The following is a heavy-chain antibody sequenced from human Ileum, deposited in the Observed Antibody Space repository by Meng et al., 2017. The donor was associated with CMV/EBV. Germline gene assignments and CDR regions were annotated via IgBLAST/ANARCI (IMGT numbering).Heavy chain of an antibody. CDR2: IHTSGTT. Sequence: VPLPESGPGLVKPSETLSLTCTVSDGSISSYYWSWIRQSAGKGLEWIGRIHTSGTTNYNPSLKSRVTLSLDTSKDQFSLKLTSVTAADTAVYYCAREKSSCTSSTCYGVDSWGQGTLVTVSS. V-gene: IGHV4-4*07. J-gene: IGHJ4*02. CDR3: AREKSSCTSSTCYGVDS. CDR1: DGSISSYY. D-gene: IGHD2-2*01.